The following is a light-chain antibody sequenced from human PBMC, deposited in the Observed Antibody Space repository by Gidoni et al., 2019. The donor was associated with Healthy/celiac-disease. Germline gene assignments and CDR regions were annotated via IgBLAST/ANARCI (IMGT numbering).Light chain of an antibody. CDR1: QSISSW. Sequence: DIQMTQSPSTLSASVGDRVTITCRASQSISSWLAWYQQKPGKALKLLIYKASSLESGVPSRFSGSGSGTEFTLTISSLQPDDFATYYCQQYNNYSWTFXQXTKVEIK. J-gene: IGKJ1*01. V-gene: IGKV1-5*03. CDR3: QQYNNYSWT. CDR2: KAS.